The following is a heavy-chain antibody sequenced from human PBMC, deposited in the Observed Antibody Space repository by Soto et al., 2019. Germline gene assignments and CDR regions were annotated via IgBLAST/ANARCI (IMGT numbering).Heavy chain of an antibody. CDR1: GYTFTSYD. D-gene: IGHD4-17*01. CDR3: ARGPCRGCSTVDYYYYYMYV. Sequence: QVQLVQSGAEVKKPGASVKVSCKASGYTFTSYDINWVRQATGQGLEWMGWMNPNSGNTGYAQKFQGRVTMTRNTCISTAYMELSSLRSEDTAVYYCARGPCRGCSTVDYYYYYMYVWGKGTTVTVSS. J-gene: IGHJ6*03. CDR2: MNPNSGNT. V-gene: IGHV1-8*01.